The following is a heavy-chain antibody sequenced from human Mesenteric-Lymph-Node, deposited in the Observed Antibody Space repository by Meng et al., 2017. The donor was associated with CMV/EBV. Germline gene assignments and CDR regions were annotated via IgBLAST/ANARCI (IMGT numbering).Heavy chain of an antibody. CDR2: ISYDGSNK. V-gene: IGHV3-30-3*01. CDR3: ARVSSGWGRAFDY. CDR1: GFTFSSYA. J-gene: IGHJ4*02. D-gene: IGHD6-19*01. Sequence: LKISCAASGFTFSSYAMHWVRQAPGKGLEWVAVISYDGSNKYYADSVKGRFTISRDNSKNTLYLQMNSLRAEDTAVYYCARVSSGWGRAFDYWGREHWSPSPQ.